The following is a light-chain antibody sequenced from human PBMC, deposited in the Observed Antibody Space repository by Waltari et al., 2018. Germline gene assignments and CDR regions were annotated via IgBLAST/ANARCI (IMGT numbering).Light chain of an antibody. V-gene: IGLV1-44*01. CDR2: SNS. CDR1: SSNIAYNT. J-gene: IGLJ2*01. CDR3: ASWDDSLVGPG. Sequence: QSVLTQPPSASGTPGQTVTISCSGSSSNIAYNTVTWYQQFPGAAPKPLIYSNSQRPSGVPDRFSASKSGTSASLVISRLQSEDEGDYYCASWDDSLVGPGFGGGTRLTVL.